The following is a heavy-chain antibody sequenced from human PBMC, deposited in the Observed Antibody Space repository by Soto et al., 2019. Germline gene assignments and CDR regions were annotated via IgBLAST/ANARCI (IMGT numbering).Heavy chain of an antibody. D-gene: IGHD6-6*01. V-gene: IGHV1-69*01. CDR1: GGTFSSYA. CDR3: SWEGIAARPPYYYYYYGMDV. Sequence: QVQLVQSGAEVKKPGSSVKVSCKASGGTFSSYAISWVRQAPGQGLEWMGGIFPIFGTANYAQKFQGRVTITADESTSTAYMELSSLGSEATAVYYRSWEGIAARPPYYYYYYGMDVGGQGTTVTVSS. J-gene: IGHJ6*02. CDR2: IFPIFGTA.